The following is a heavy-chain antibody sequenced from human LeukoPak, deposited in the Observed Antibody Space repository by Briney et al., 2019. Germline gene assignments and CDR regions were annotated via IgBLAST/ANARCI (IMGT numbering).Heavy chain of an antibody. CDR1: GGSISSYY. D-gene: IGHD6-6*01. J-gene: IGHJ6*02. CDR3: ARDRWYSSSSRTYYYGMDV. Sequence: SETLSLTCTVSGGSISSYYWSWIRQPPGKGLEWIGYIYYSGSTNYNPSLKSRVTISVDTSKNQFSLKLSSVTAADTAVYYCARDRWYSSSSRTYYYGMDVWGQGTTVTVSS. V-gene: IGHV4-59*01. CDR2: IYYSGST.